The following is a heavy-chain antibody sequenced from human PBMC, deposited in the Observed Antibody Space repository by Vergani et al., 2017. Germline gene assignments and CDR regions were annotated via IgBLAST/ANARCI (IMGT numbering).Heavy chain of an antibody. Sequence: QVQLQESGPGLVKSSETLSLTCTVSGGSFSTGGQSWTWLRQSAGKGLEWIGRIYTSGATNYNPSLRSRAIMSVDASKKQFSLKLTSVTAADTAVYYCARVRRDDSSGYYYYYGMDVWGQGTTVTVSS. D-gene: IGHD3-22*01. CDR3: ARVRRDDSSGYYYYYGMDV. V-gene: IGHV4-61*02. CDR1: GGSFSTGGQS. CDR2: IYTSGAT. J-gene: IGHJ6*02.